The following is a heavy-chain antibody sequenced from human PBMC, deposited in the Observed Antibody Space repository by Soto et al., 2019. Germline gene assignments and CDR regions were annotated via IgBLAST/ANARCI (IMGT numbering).Heavy chain of an antibody. CDR1: GFTFSYYW. V-gene: IGHV3-74*03. CDR3: ARGDRGAFDM. CDR2: IHSDGSST. J-gene: IGHJ3*02. Sequence: EVQLVESWGGVVQPGESLRLSCAASGFTFSYYWMHWVRQAPGKGLVWVSRIHSDGSSTTYADSVKGRFTISRDNARNTVYLQTNSLRVEDTAVYYCARGDRGAFDMWGQGTVVTVSS. D-gene: IGHD1-26*01.